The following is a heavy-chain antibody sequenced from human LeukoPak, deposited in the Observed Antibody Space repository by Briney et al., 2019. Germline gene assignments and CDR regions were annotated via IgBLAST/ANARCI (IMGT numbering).Heavy chain of an antibody. V-gene: IGHV3-53*01. Sequence: SGGSLRLSCAASGFTVSSNYMSWVRQAPGKGLEWVSVIYSGGSTYYADSVKGRFTISRDNSKNTLYLQMNSLRAEDTAVYYCARDPGRGAFDIWGQGTMVTVSS. CDR1: GFTVSSNY. J-gene: IGHJ3*02. CDR2: IYSGGST. D-gene: IGHD1-26*01. CDR3: ARDPGRGAFDI.